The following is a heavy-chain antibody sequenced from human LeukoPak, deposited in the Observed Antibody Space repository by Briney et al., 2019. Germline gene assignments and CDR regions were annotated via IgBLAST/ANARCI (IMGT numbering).Heavy chain of an antibody. CDR2: IYYSGST. D-gene: IGHD4-11*01. Sequence: SETLSLTCTVSGGSISSGGYYWSWIRQHPGKGLEWIGHIYYSGSTYYNPSLKSRVTISVDTSKNQFSLKLSSVTAADTAVYYCARVVTTTTGWDWGQGTLVTVSS. J-gene: IGHJ4*02. CDR3: ARVVTTTTGWD. V-gene: IGHV4-31*03. CDR1: GGSISSGGYY.